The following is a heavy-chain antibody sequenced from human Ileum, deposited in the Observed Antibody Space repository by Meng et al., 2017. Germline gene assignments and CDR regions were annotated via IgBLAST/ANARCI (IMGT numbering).Heavy chain of an antibody. Sequence: RRQKWGQGLLKPSETLPLTCAVYGGSFSGYYWSWIRQPPGKGLEWIGEINHSGSTNYNPSLKSRVTISVDTSKNQFSLKLSSVTAADTAVYYCARGGGRYGPDFDYWGQGTLVTVSS. CDR3: ARGGGRYGPDFDY. V-gene: IGHV4-34*01. J-gene: IGHJ4*02. CDR1: GGSFSGYY. CDR2: INHSGST. D-gene: IGHD3-16*01.